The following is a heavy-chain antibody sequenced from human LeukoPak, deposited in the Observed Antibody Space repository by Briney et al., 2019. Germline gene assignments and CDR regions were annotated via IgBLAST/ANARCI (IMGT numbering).Heavy chain of an antibody. Sequence: ASVKVSCKVSGYTLTELSMHWVRQAPGKGLEWMGGFDPEDGETIYAQKFQGRVTMTEDTSTDTAYMELSSLRSEDTAVYYCVGSPYYYYYMDVWGKGTTVTVSS. CDR2: FDPEDGET. V-gene: IGHV1-24*01. D-gene: IGHD1-26*01. J-gene: IGHJ6*03. CDR1: GYTLTELS. CDR3: VGSPYYYYYMDV.